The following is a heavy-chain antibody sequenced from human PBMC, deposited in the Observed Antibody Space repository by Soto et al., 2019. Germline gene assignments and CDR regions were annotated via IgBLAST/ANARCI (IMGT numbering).Heavy chain of an antibody. Sequence: VKVSCKASGYSFTSLDINWVRQTAGQGLEWMGWMQPSTGRTGYAQKFQGRVTMTRDTSINTAYMELTTLTSDDTAFYYCARGVSAGVDYWGQGTLVTVSS. V-gene: IGHV1-8*01. D-gene: IGHD1-26*01. CDR2: MQPSTGRT. J-gene: IGHJ4*02. CDR3: ARGVSAGVDY. CDR1: GYSFTSLD.